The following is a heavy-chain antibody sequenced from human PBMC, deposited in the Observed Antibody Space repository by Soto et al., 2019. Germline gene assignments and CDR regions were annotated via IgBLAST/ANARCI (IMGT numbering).Heavy chain of an antibody. Sequence: HPGGSLRLSCAASGFTFSSYGMHWVRQAPGKGLEWVAVISYDGSNKYYADSVKGRFTISRDNSKNTLYLQMNSLRAEDPAVYYCAKDLGDGYNGFDYWGQGTLVTVSS. D-gene: IGHD5-12*01. CDR1: GFTFSSYG. J-gene: IGHJ4*02. V-gene: IGHV3-30*18. CDR2: ISYDGSNK. CDR3: AKDLGDGYNGFDY.